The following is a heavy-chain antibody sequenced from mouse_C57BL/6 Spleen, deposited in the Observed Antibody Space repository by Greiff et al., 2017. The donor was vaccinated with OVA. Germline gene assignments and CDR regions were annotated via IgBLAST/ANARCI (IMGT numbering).Heavy chain of an antibody. V-gene: IGHV1-15*01. D-gene: IGHD4-1*02. J-gene: IGHJ2*01. CDR2: IDPETGGT. Sequence: VQLQQSGAELVRPGASVTLSCKASGYTFTDYEMHWVKQTPVHGLEWIGAIDPETGGTAYNQKFQGKAILTADKSSSTAYMELRSLTSEDSAVYYCTINWDYFDYWGQGTTLTVSS. CDR1: GYTFTDYE. CDR3: TINWDYFDY.